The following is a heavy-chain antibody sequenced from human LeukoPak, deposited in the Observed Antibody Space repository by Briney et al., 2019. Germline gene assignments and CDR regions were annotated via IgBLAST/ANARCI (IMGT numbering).Heavy chain of an antibody. CDR2: ISAYNGNT. Sequence: ASVKVSCKASVYTFTSYGISWVRQAPGQGLEWMGWISAYNGNTNYAQKLQGRVTMTTDTSTSTAYMELRSLRSDDTAVYYCARFEQSYYYDSSGSYGYWGQGTLVTVSS. CDR3: ARFEQSYYYDSSGSYGY. CDR1: VYTFTSYG. V-gene: IGHV1-18*01. J-gene: IGHJ4*02. D-gene: IGHD3-22*01.